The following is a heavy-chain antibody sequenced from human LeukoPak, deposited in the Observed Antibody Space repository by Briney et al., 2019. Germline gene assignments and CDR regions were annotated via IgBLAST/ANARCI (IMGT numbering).Heavy chain of an antibody. D-gene: IGHD1-26*01. J-gene: IGHJ6*03. CDR2: IYRGGST. Sequence: TGGSLRLSCAASGFTVSSNYMSWVRQAPGKGLEWVSVIYRGGSTYYADSVKGRFTISRDNSKNTLYLQMNSLRAEDTDVYYCARGGSGSYGYYYYYMDVWGKGTTVTVSS. CDR1: GFTVSSNY. CDR3: ARGGSGSYGYYYYYMDV. V-gene: IGHV3-53*01.